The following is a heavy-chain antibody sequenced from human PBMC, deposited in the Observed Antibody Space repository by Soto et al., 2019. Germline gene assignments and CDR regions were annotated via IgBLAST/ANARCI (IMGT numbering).Heavy chain of an antibody. V-gene: IGHV3-33*01. CDR3: AREGCSGGSCYFFDY. CDR2: IWYDGSNK. J-gene: IGHJ4*02. D-gene: IGHD2-15*01. Sequence: QVQLVESGGGVVQPGRSLRLSCAASGFTFSSYGMHWVRQAPGKGLEWVAVIWYDGSNKYYADSVKGRFTISRDNSKNTLYLQMNSLRAEDTAVYYCAREGCSGGSCYFFDYWGQGTLVTVSS. CDR1: GFTFSSYG.